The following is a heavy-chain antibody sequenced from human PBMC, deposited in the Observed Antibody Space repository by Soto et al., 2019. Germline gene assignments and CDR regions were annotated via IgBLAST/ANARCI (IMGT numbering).Heavy chain of an antibody. J-gene: IGHJ4*02. CDR2: IYYSGST. CDR3: ARDWRYSSGWYSY. CDR1: GCSVSSGSYY. D-gene: IGHD6-19*01. V-gene: IGHV4-61*01. Sequence: SETLSLTCTVSGCSVSSGSYYWSWIRQPPGKGLEWIGYIYYSGSTNYNPSLKSRVTISVDTSKNQFSLKLSSVTAADTAVYYCARDWRYSSGWYSYWGQGTLVTVSS.